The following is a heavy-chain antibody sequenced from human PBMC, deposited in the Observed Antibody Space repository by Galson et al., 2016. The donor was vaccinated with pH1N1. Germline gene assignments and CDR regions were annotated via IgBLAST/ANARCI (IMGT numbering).Heavy chain of an antibody. Sequence: SLRLSCAASGSGFVFSGYSMSWVRQAPGKGLEWVSSISGSGGATYYADSVKGRFTVSRDNPMNTLYLQMSSLRAGDTAVYYCAKCGPMDHWYFDLWGRGTLVTVSS. CDR1: GSGFVFSGYS. J-gene: IGHJ2*01. CDR3: AKCGPMDHWYFDL. V-gene: IGHV3-23*01. CDR2: ISGSGGAT. D-gene: IGHD2-21*01.